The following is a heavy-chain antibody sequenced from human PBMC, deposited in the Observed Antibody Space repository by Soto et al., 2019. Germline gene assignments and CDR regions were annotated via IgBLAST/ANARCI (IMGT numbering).Heavy chain of an antibody. V-gene: IGHV1-46*01. D-gene: IGHD3-22*01. CDR2: INPSGGST. J-gene: IGHJ6*02. Sequence: ASVKFSCKASGYTFTSYYMHWVRQAPGQGLEWMGIINPSGGSTSYAQKFQGRVTMTRDTSTSTVYMELSSLRSEDTAVYYCGLTLYCYYGMDVWGQGTTVTVSS. CDR1: GYTFTSYY. CDR3: GLTLYCYYGMDV.